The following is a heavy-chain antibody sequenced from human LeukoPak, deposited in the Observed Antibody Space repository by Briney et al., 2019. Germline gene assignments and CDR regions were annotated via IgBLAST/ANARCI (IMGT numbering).Heavy chain of an antibody. CDR1: GVSFSGYY. D-gene: IGHD1-26*01. CDR2: INHSGST. Sequence: SETLSLTCAVYGVSFSGYYWSWIRQPPGKGLEWIGEINHSGSTNHNPSLKSRVTIAVDTSKNQFSLKLSSVTAADTAVYYCARGGATGLRTATFDYWGQGTLVTVSS. V-gene: IGHV4-34*01. CDR3: ARGGATGLRTATFDY. J-gene: IGHJ4*02.